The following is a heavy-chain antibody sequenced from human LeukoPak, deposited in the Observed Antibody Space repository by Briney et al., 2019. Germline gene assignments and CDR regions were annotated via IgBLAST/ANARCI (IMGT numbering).Heavy chain of an antibody. D-gene: IGHD1-7*01. CDR1: GFTFNTYS. CDR3: ARGATDTTRWFDP. CDR2: ISRTSESV. J-gene: IGHJ5*02. Sequence: GGSLRLSCAASGFTFNTYSMSWVRQAPGKGLEWISIISRTSESVFYADSVKGRFTISRDNAKNSLYLQMNGLKAEDTAAYYCARGATDTTRWFDPWGQGTLVTVSS. V-gene: IGHV3-21*01.